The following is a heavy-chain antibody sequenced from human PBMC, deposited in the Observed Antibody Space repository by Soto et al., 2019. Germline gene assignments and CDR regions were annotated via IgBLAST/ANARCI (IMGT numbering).Heavy chain of an antibody. CDR3: AQALGLAVAGPGRFGI. CDR1: GGTFSSYA. V-gene: IGHV1-69*12. D-gene: IGHD6-19*01. Sequence: QVQLVQSGAEVKKPGSSVKVSCKASGGTFSSYAISWVRQAPGQGLEWMGGIIPIFGRANYAQKFQGRVTITAAASTSPAYTELSSRKSEHTAVYYCAQALGLAVAGPGRFGIWGRGSLVTVSS. J-gene: IGHJ2*01. CDR2: IIPIFGRA.